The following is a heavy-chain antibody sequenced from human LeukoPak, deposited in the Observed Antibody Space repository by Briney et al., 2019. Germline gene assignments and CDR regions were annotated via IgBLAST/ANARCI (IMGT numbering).Heavy chain of an antibody. D-gene: IGHD5-12*01. J-gene: IGHJ3*02. CDR3: ARADYSSDAFDI. CDR2: IYYSGNT. Sequence: SETLSLTCTVSGVSISSSNSYWGWIRQPPGKGLEWTGSIYYSGNTYYNASLKSQVSISIDTSKNQFSLKLTSVTAADTAVYYCARADYSSDAFDIWGQGTMVTVSS. CDR1: GVSISSSNSY. V-gene: IGHV4-39*01.